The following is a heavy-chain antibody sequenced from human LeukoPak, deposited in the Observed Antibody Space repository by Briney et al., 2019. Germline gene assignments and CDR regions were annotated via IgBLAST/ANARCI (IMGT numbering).Heavy chain of an antibody. J-gene: IGHJ4*02. CDR2: ISYAGSSQ. CDR3: ARDPTQYLRYGHFDY. CDR1: GFTFNGHA. V-gene: IGHV3-30-3*01. Sequence: GGSLRLSCAASGFTFNGHAMHWVRQAPGKGLEWVAVISYAGSSQYYADSVKGRFTISRDNAKNSLYLQMNSLSDEDTAVYYCARDPTQYLRYGHFDYWGQGALVTVSS. D-gene: IGHD5/OR15-5a*01.